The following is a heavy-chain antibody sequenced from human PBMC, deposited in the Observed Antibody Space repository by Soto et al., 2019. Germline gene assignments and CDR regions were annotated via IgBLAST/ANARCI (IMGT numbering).Heavy chain of an antibody. CDR2: IYYSGST. V-gene: IGHV4-39*07. CDR3: ARVKARLGYCSSTSCQRSGWFDP. D-gene: IGHD2-2*01. CDR1: GGSISNRRYY. Sequence: SETLSLTCTVSGGSISNRRYYWGWIRQPPGKGLEWIGSIYYSGSTYYNPSLKSRVTISVDTSKNQFSLKLSSVTAADTAVYYCARVKARLGYCSSTSCQRSGWFDPWGQGTLVTVSS. J-gene: IGHJ5*02.